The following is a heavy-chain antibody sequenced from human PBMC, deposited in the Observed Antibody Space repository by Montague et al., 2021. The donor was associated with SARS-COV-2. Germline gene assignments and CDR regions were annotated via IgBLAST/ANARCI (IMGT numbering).Heavy chain of an antibody. Sequence: SRRLSLSVSGFTFSSYGMHWVRQAPGKGLECVALIWYDGNNKYYADSVKGRFTISRDNTKNTLYLQMNSLRAEDTAVYYCAKALGGSYPYYYAMDVWGQGTTVTVSS. CDR3: AKALGGSYPYYYAMDV. V-gene: IGHV3-33*06. J-gene: IGHJ6*02. D-gene: IGHD1-26*01. CDR1: GFTFSSYG. CDR2: IWYDGNNK.